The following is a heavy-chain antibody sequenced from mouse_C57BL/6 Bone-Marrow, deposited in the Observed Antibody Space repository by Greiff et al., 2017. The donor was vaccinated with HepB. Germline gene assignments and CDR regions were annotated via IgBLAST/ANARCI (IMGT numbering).Heavy chain of an antibody. CDR1: GFTFSDYY. J-gene: IGHJ1*03. CDR3: ERHAGLLLPDGYFDV. D-gene: IGHD2-3*01. CDR2: ISNGGGST. V-gene: IGHV5-12*01. Sequence: EVMLVESGGGLVQPGGSLKLSCAASGFTFSDYYMYWVRQTPEKRLEWVAYISNGGGSTYYPDTVKGRFTISRDNANNTLYLQMSRLKSADTAMYYGERHAGLLLPDGYFDVWGTGTTVTVSS.